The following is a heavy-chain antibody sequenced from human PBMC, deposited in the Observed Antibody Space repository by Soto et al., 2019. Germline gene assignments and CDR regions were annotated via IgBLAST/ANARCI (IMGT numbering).Heavy chain of an antibody. D-gene: IGHD3-22*01. CDR3: AKGYSYDSSGYYHENY. Sequence: GGSLSLSCAAAGFTFSSYGMHCAREAPGKGLEWVAVISYDGSNKYYADSVKGRFPISIDNSKNTLYLQMNSLRAEDTPVYYCAKGYSYDSSGYYHENYWCQATLVTVAS. CDR2: ISYDGSNK. V-gene: IGHV3-30*18. CDR1: GFTFSSYG. J-gene: IGHJ4*01.